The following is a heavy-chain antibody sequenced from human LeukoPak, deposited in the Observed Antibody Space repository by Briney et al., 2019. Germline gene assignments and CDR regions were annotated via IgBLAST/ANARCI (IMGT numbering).Heavy chain of an antibody. CDR1: GFTSGFTFGDYA. J-gene: IGHJ4*02. CDR2: SKTKAYGGTT. D-gene: IGHD3-22*01. Sequence: GGSLRLSCTASGFTSGFTFGDYAMSWVRQAPGKGLEWVDSSKTKAYGGTTEYAASVKGRFTISRDGSKSIAYLQMNSLKTEDTAVYYCTRTYYDSSGYIFDYWGQGTLVTVSS. V-gene: IGHV3-49*04. CDR3: TRTYYDSSGYIFDY.